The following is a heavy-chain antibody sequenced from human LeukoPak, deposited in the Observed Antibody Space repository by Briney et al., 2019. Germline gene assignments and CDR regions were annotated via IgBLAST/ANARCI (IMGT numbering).Heavy chain of an antibody. CDR2: INTNSGGT. D-gene: IGHD3-22*01. Sequence: ASVKVSCKASGYTFTGYYMHWVRQAPGQGPEWMGWINTNSGGTNYAQKFQGRVTMTRDTSISTAYMELSRLRSDDTAVYYCAQFDAYYYDSSGYYPPGDYWGQGTLVTVSS. CDR1: GYTFTGYY. J-gene: IGHJ4*02. V-gene: IGHV1-2*02. CDR3: AQFDAYYYDSSGYYPPGDY.